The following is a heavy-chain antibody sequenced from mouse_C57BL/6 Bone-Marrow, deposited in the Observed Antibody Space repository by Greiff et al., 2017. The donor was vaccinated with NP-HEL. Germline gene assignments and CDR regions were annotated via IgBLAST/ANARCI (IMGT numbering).Heavy chain of an antibody. J-gene: IGHJ4*01. CDR3: AGHGAYSRSMDY. V-gene: IGHV5-2*01. CDR1: EYEFPSHD. D-gene: IGHD2-5*01. CDR2: INSDGGST. Sequence: EVQRVESGGGLVQPGESLKLSCESNEYEFPSHDMSWVRKTPEKRLELVAAINSDGGSTYYPDTMEGRFIISRDNTKKTLYLHMGSLRSEYTASYYCAGHGAYSRSMDYWGQGTSVTVSS.